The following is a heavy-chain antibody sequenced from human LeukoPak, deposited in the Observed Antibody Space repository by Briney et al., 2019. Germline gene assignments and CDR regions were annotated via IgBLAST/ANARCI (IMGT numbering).Heavy chain of an antibody. D-gene: IGHD6-19*01. Sequence: GGSLRLSCAASGFTFSTYGMHWVRQAPDKGLERVAMISHDGGSEHYGDSVKGRFTISRDISKNTLYLHTSSLRAEDTAVYYCAKDWGSSGWYNWFDPWGQGTLVTVSS. CDR2: ISHDGGSE. CDR1: GFTFSTYG. V-gene: IGHV3-30*18. CDR3: AKDWGSSGWYNWFDP. J-gene: IGHJ5*02.